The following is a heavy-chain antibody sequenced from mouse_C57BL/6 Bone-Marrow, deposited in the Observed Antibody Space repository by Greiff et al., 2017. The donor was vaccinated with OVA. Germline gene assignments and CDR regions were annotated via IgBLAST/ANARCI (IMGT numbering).Heavy chain of an antibody. CDR2: IHPNSGST. Sequence: VQLQQPGAELVKPGASVKLSCKASGYTFTSYWMHWVKPRPGQGLAWIGMIHPNSGSTNYNEKFKSKATLTVDTSSSTAYMQLSSLTSEDSAVYYCAREGLTVVAEDWFAYWGQGTLVTVSA. D-gene: IGHD1-1*01. J-gene: IGHJ3*01. CDR1: GYTFTSYW. V-gene: IGHV1-64*01. CDR3: AREGLTVVAEDWFAY.